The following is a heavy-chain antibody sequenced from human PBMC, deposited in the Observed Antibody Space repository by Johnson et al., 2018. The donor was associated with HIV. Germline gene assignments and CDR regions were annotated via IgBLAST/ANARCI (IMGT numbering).Heavy chain of an antibody. V-gene: IGHV3-9*01. CDR1: GFTFNDYA. J-gene: IGHJ3*02. Sequence: LVESGGGLVQPGGSLRLSCAASGFTFNDYAMHWVRQGPGKGLEWVAGISWNSDDIGYADSVTGRFSISRDNAKNCLYLQMNGLNPEDTALYYCARGLQDSSGWYNAFDIWGQGTMVTVSS. D-gene: IGHD6-19*01. CDR2: ISWNSDDI. CDR3: ARGLQDSSGWYNAFDI.